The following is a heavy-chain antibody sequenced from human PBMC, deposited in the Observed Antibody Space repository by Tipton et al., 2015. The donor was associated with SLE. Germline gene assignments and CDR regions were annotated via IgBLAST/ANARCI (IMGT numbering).Heavy chain of an antibody. CDR3: ARDEYRYDATGYHLLGHFDF. CDR2: IYYSGST. V-gene: IGHV4-31*03. CDR1: GDSINSDGYF. Sequence: TLSLTCTVSGDSINSDGYFWTWIRQPPGKGLEWIGYIYYSGSTYYNPSLQSRLTMSVDTSRNQFSLKLTSVTAADTAVYYCARDEYRYDATGYHLLGHFDFWGQGTLVTVSS. J-gene: IGHJ4*02. D-gene: IGHD3-22*01.